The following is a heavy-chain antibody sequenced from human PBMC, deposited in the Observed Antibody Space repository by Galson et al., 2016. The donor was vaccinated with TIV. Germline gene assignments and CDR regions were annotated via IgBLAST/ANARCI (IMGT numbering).Heavy chain of an antibody. V-gene: IGHV1-3*01. CDR1: GYTFTTYG. CDR3: ARGSSWSPFYGMDV. Sequence: SVKVSCKASGYTFTTYGTHWVRQAPGHRLEWMGWINAGDGSTMYSQNFQGRLSITTDTSATTAYMELSSLRSEDTAVYFCARGSSWSPFYGMDVWGQGTTVIVSS. D-gene: IGHD6-13*01. J-gene: IGHJ6*02. CDR2: INAGDGST.